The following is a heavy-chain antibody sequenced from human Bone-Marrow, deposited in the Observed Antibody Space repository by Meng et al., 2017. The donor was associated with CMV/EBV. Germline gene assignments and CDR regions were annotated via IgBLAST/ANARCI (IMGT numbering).Heavy chain of an antibody. J-gene: IGHJ6*02. D-gene: IGHD3-16*01. CDR2: FDPEDGET. CDR3: ATVGALYYYAMDV. CDR1: GYTLSELS. Sequence: ASVKVSCKVSGYTLSELSMHWVRQAPGKGLEWMGGFDPEDGETIYAQKFQGRVTMTEDTSTDTAYMELSSLRSEDTAVYYCATVGALYYYAMDVWGQGTTVTVSS. V-gene: IGHV1-24*01.